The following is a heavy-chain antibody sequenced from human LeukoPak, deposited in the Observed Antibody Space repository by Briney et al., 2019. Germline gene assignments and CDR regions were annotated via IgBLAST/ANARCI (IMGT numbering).Heavy chain of an antibody. CDR1: GFTFSSYA. CDR2: IKSKTDGGTT. CDR3: TTSYGDYPNYFDY. V-gene: IGHV3-15*01. D-gene: IGHD4-17*01. J-gene: IGHJ4*02. Sequence: GGSLRLSCAASGFTFSSYAMSWVRQAPGKGLEWVGRIKSKTDGGTTDYAAPVKGRFTISRDDSKNTLYLQMNSLKTEDTAVYYCTTSYGDYPNYFDYWGQGTLVTVSS.